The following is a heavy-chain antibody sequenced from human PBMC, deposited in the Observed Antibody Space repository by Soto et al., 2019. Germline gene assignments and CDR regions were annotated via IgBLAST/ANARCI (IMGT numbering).Heavy chain of an antibody. CDR1: GGTFSSYT. V-gene: IGHV1-69*02. CDR3: ARVSDHDADYYYMDV. Sequence: QVQLVQSGAEVKKPGSSVKVSCKASGGTFSSYTISWVRQAPGQGLEWMGRIIPILGIANYAQKFQGRVTITADKSTSTAYMELSSLRSEDTAVYYCARVSDHDADYYYMDVWGKGTTVTVSS. J-gene: IGHJ6*03. CDR2: IIPILGIA. D-gene: IGHD1-1*01.